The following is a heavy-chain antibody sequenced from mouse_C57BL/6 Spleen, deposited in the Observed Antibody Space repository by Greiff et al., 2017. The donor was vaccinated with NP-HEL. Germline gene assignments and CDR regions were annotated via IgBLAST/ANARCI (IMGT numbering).Heavy chain of an antibody. V-gene: IGHV1-18*01. Sequence: VQLQQSGPELVKPGASVKIPCKASGYTFTDYNMDWVKQSHGKSLEWIGDINPNNGGTIYNQKFKGKATLTVDKSSSTAYMELRSLTSEDTAVYYCARGGSGYGGFAYWGQGTLVTVSA. CDR2: INPNNGGT. CDR3: ARGGSGYGGFAY. CDR1: GYTFTDYN. J-gene: IGHJ3*01. D-gene: IGHD3-2*02.